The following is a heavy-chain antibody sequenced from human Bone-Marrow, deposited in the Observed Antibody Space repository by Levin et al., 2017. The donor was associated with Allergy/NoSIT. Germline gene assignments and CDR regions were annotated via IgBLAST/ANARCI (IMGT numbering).Heavy chain of an antibody. J-gene: IGHJ6*02. CDR1: GFTFGDYA. CDR3: TRAPYAVTGYSQPNYYDYGMDV. CDR2: IRSKAYGGTT. D-gene: IGHD3-9*01. Sequence: PGGSLRLSCTASGFTFGDYAMSWFRQAPGKGLEWVGFIRSKAYGGTTEYAASVKGRFTISRDDSKSIAYLQMNSLKTEDTAVYYCTRAPYAVTGYSQPNYYDYGMDVWGQGTTVTVSS. V-gene: IGHV3-49*03.